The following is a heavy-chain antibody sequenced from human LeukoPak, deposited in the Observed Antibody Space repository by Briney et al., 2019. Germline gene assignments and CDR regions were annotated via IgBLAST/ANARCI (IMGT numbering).Heavy chain of an antibody. V-gene: IGHV4-34*01. CDR3: AREPLEGLGYCSSTSCYNDAFDI. CDR2: GSDVGGT. Sequence: PSETLSLTCAVYGASLNGHYWSWIRQPPGKGLEWIGVGSDVGGTKYNPSLKSRVTISADTSKNQFSLKLSSVTAADTAVYYCAREPLEGLGYCSSTSCYNDAFDIWGQGTMVTVSS. CDR1: GASLNGHY. J-gene: IGHJ3*02. D-gene: IGHD2-2*02.